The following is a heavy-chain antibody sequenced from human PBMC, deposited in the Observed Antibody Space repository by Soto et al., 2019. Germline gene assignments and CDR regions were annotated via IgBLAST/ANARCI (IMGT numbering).Heavy chain of an antibody. V-gene: IGHV3-48*03. CDR3: ARAAGIMTRGFYGMDV. D-gene: IGHD3-10*01. J-gene: IGHJ6*02. CDR1: GFAFSSYE. CDR2: ISSTASTI. Sequence: PGGSLRLSCAASGFAFSSYEMNWVRQSPGKGLEWLSYISSTASTIHYADSVKGRFTISRDNANNSVYLQMNSLTADDSAVYYCARAAGIMTRGFYGMDVWGQGTTVTVSS.